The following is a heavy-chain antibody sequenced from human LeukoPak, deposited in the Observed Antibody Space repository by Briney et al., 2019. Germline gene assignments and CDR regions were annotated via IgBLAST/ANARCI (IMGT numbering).Heavy chain of an antibody. Sequence: GGSLRLSCAASGFTFSSYWMHWVRQAPGKGLVWVSRINTDGSSTSYADSVKGRFTISRDNAKNTPYLQMNSLRAEDTAVYYCARDMPRGFNAFDIWGQGTMVTVSS. D-gene: IGHD2-2*01. CDR2: INTDGSST. CDR3: ARDMPRGFNAFDI. CDR1: GFTFSSYW. V-gene: IGHV3-74*01. J-gene: IGHJ3*02.